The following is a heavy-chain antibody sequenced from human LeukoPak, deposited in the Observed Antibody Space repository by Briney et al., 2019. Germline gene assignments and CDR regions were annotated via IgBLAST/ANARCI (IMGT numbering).Heavy chain of an antibody. CDR3: ARDGDSDYIFSYYFDY. V-gene: IGHV3-30*04. J-gene: IGHJ4*02. D-gene: IGHD2-21*02. CDR1: GFTFSSYA. CDR2: MSYDGSNK. Sequence: GGSLRLSCAASGFTFSSYAMHWVRQAPGKGLEWVAVMSYDGSNKYYADSVKGRFTISRDNSKNTLYLQMNSLRAEDTAVYYCARDGDSDYIFSYYFDYWGQGTLVTVSS.